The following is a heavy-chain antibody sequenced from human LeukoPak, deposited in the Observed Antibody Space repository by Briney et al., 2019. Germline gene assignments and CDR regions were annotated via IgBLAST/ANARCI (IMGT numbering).Heavy chain of an antibody. CDR2: TYYSGST. CDR3: ARAYHYDSSGYYDY. J-gene: IGHJ4*02. Sequence: SETLSLTCNVFGNSISSYYWSWIRQPPGKGLEWIGYTYYSGSTNYNPSLKSRVTISVDTSKKQFSLKLSSVTAADTAVYYCARAYHYDSSGYYDYWGQGTLVTVSS. D-gene: IGHD3-22*01. CDR1: GNSISSYY. V-gene: IGHV4-59*01.